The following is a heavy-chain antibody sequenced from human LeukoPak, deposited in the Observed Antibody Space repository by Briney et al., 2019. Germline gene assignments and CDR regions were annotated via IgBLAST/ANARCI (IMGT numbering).Heavy chain of an antibody. D-gene: IGHD1-26*01. J-gene: IGHJ4*02. V-gene: IGHV3-53*01. CDR1: GLTVSSNY. Sequence: GGSLRLSCAASGLTVSSNYMSWVRQAPGKGLEWVSVIYSGGNTYYADSVKGRFTISRDNSKNTLYLRMNGLRAEDTAVYYCARDQRGDGIDYFDYWGQGTLVTVSS. CDR3: ARDQRGDGIDYFDY. CDR2: IYSGGNT.